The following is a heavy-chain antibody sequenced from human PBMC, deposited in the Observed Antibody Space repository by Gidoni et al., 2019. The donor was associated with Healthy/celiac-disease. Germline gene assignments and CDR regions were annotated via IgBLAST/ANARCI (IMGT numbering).Heavy chain of an antibody. CDR1: EGTFSSYA. D-gene: IGHD2-15*01. CDR2: INPIFGTA. J-gene: IGHJ4*02. V-gene: IGHV1-69*06. Sequence: ALLGQTGAEVKQLGSAVRVSCRRSEGTFSSYAISWVRQAPGQGLEWMGGINPIFGTANYAQKFQGRVTITADNSTSTAYMELSSLRSEDTAVYYCARPRVVTVSTFDYWGQGTLVTVSS. CDR3: ARPRVVTVSTFDY.